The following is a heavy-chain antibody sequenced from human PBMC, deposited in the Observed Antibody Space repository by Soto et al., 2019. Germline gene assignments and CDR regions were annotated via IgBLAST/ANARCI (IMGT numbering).Heavy chain of an antibody. Sequence: GGSLRLSCAASGFTFSSYAMSWVRQAPGKGLEWVSAISGSGGSTYYADSVKGRFTISRDNSKNTLYLQMNSLRAEDTAVYYCASVSYYDSSGYYYYWGQGTLVTVSS. CDR2: ISGSGGST. CDR3: ASVSYYDSSGYYYY. J-gene: IGHJ4*02. CDR1: GFTFSSYA. V-gene: IGHV3-23*01. D-gene: IGHD3-22*01.